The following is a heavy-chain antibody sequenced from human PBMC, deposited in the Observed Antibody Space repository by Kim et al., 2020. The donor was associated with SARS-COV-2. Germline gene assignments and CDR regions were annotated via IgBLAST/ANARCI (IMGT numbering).Heavy chain of an antibody. CDR3: ASAMTHLYGMDV. Sequence: YSADSVRGRFTISRDNSKNTLYLQMNSLRAEDTAVYYCASAMTHLYGMDVWGQGTTVTVSS. J-gene: IGHJ6*02. V-gene: IGHV3-30*01.